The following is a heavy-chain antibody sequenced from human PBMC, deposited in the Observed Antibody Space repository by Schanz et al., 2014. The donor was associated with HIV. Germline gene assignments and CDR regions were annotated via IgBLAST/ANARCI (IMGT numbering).Heavy chain of an antibody. CDR3: VKDRGYYHDNSGYPDY. D-gene: IGHD3-22*01. CDR1: GIKFDNFA. V-gene: IGHV3-9*01. J-gene: IGHJ4*02. Sequence: EVQLVESGGGLAQPGRSLRLSCTASGIKFDNFAMHWVRRPPGKGLEWVAGISWNSGRVGYVDSVKGRFIISRDNAKNSLYLQMNSLRPEDTALYYCVKDRGYYHDNSGYPDYWGQGTLVTVSS. CDR2: ISWNSGRV.